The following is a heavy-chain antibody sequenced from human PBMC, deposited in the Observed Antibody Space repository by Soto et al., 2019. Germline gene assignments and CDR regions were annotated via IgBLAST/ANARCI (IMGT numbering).Heavy chain of an antibody. CDR2: ISGSGKDT. J-gene: IGHJ6*02. D-gene: IGHD6-6*01. CDR1: GFTFSNYR. CDR3: ARVHLVRTSSYYCGMDV. Sequence: GGSLRLSCATSGFTFSNYRMNWVREAPGKGLEWVASISGSGKDTFYRDSVKGRFTISRDNAESSLVLQMNSLTVDDTAVYHCARVHLVRTSSYYCGMDVWGPGTTVTVSS. V-gene: IGHV3-21*06.